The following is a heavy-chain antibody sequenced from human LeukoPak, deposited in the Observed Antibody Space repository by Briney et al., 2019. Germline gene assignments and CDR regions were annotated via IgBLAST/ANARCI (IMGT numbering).Heavy chain of an antibody. D-gene: IGHD4-17*01. CDR2: ISGSGGST. CDR1: GFTFSSYA. V-gene: IGHV3-23*01. J-gene: IGHJ4*02. CDR3: AKTPLGDYYGDYEPNYFDY. Sequence: PGGSLRLSCAVSGFTFSSYAMNWVRQAPGKGLEWVSAISGSGGSTYYADSVKGRFTISRDKSKNTLYLQMNSLRAEDTAVYYCAKTPLGDYYGDYEPNYFDYWGQGTLVTVSS.